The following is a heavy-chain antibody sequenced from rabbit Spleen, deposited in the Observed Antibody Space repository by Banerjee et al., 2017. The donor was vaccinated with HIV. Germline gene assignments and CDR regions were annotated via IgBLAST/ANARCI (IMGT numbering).Heavy chain of an antibody. CDR2: INAITGKA. CDR1: GFSFSNKAV. D-gene: IGHD1-1*01. V-gene: IGHV1S45*01. CDR3: ARDTSSSFSSYGMDL. J-gene: IGHJ6*01. Sequence: QEQLVESRGGLVQPGGSLKLSCTASGFSFSNKAVMCWVRQAPGKGLQWIACINAITGKAVYANWAKGRFTFSKTSSTTVTLQMTSLTAADTATYFCARDTSSSFSSYGMDLWGQGTLVTVS.